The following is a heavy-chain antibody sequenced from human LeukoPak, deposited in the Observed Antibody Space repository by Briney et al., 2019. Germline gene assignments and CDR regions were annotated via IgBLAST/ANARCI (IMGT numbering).Heavy chain of an antibody. D-gene: IGHD3-22*01. J-gene: IGHJ4*02. CDR3: ARHNLYDSNGDGRYYFDY. CDR2: IIPIFGTA. CDR1: GGTFSSYA. V-gene: IGHV1-69*05. Sequence: GASVKVSCKASGGTFSSYAISWVRQAPGQGLEWMGRIIPIFGTANYAQKFQGRVTITTDESTSTAYMELSSLRSEDTAVYYCARHNLYDSNGDGRYYFDYWGQGTLVTVSS.